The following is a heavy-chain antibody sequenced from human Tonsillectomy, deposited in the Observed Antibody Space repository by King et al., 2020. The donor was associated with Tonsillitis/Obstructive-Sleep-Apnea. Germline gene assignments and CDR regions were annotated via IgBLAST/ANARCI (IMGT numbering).Heavy chain of an antibody. J-gene: IGHJ6*03. CDR1: GESFSGYY. V-gene: IGHV4-34*01. CDR2: INHSEST. Sequence: VQLQQWGAGLLKPSETLSLTCAVYGESFSGYYWNWIRQPPGKGLEWIGEINHSESTNYNPSLKSLVTISVDTSKNQFSLRLSSVTAADTAVYYCARVPTGYCSGGSCYSVPPYYMDVWGKGTTVTVSS. D-gene: IGHD2-15*01. CDR3: ARVPTGYCSGGSCYSVPPYYMDV.